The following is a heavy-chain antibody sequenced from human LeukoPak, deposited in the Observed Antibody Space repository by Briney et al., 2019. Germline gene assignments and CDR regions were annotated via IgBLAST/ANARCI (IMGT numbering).Heavy chain of an antibody. Sequence: GGSLRLSCAASGFTVSTNYMNWVRQAPGKGLEWVSVFSGSGASTHYADSVKGRFTISRDNSKNTLYLQMNSLRAEDTAVYYCAKLRWSSSGAFDIWGQGTMVTVSS. CDR1: GFTVSTNY. V-gene: IGHV3-23*01. CDR3: AKLRWSSSGAFDI. CDR2: FSGSGAST. D-gene: IGHD4-23*01. J-gene: IGHJ3*02.